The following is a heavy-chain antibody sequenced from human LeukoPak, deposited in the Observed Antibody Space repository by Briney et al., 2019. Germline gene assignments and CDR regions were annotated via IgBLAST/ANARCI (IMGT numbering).Heavy chain of an antibody. CDR3: ARARGYSSSWFVR. D-gene: IGHD6-13*01. CDR2: INHSGST. CDR1: GGSFSGYY. Sequence: PSETLSLTCGVYGGSFSGYYWSCIRQPPGKGLEWIGEINHSGSTNYNPSLKSRVTISVDTSKNQFSLKLSSVTAADTAVYYCARARGYSSSWFVRWGQGTLVTVSS. J-gene: IGHJ4*02. V-gene: IGHV4-34*01.